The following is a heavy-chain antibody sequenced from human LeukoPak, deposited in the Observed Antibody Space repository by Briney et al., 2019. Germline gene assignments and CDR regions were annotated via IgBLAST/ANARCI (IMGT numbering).Heavy chain of an antibody. Sequence: SETLSLTCTVSGGSISSYYWSWIRQPAGKGLEWIGRIYTSGSTNYNPSLKSRVTMSVDTSKNQFSLKLNSVTAADTAVYYCARLSLYGGNSVSWALDYWGQGTLITVSS. CDR3: ARLSLYGGNSVSWALDY. J-gene: IGHJ4*02. V-gene: IGHV4-4*07. CDR1: GGSISSYY. D-gene: IGHD4-23*01. CDR2: IYTSGST.